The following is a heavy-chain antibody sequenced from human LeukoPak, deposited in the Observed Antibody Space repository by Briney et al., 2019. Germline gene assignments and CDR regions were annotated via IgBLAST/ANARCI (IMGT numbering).Heavy chain of an antibody. CDR3: AKNYYGSGSSSYAFDY. CDR2: ISWNSGSI. J-gene: IGHJ4*02. Sequence: GRSLRLSCAASGFTFDDYAMHWVRQAPGKGLEWASGISWNSGSIGYADSVKGRFTISRDNAKNSLYLQMNSLRAEDTALYYCAKNYYGSGSSSYAFDYWGQGTLVTVSS. CDR1: GFTFDDYA. D-gene: IGHD3-10*01. V-gene: IGHV3-9*01.